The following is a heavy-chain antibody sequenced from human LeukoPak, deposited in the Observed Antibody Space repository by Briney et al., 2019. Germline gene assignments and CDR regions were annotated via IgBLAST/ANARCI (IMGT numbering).Heavy chain of an antibody. CDR1: GFTFSSYG. CDR2: ISYDGSNK. D-gene: IGHD3-22*01. V-gene: IGHV3-30*18. Sequence: SGGSLRLSCAASGFTFSSYGMRWVRQAPGKGLEWVAVISYDGSNKYYADSVKGRFIISRDNSKNTLYLQMNSLRAEDTAVYYCAKSSYYYDSSGYYDYWVQGTLVTVSS. CDR3: AKSSYYYDSSGYYDY. J-gene: IGHJ4*02.